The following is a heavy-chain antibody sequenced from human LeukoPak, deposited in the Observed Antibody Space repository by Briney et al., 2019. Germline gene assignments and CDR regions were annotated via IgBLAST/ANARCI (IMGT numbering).Heavy chain of an antibody. CDR3: ARFKTSHLDY. CDR2: INHSGST. CDR1: GGSFSGYY. V-gene: IGHV4-34*01. Sequence: SETLSLTCAVYGGSFSGYYWSWIRQPPGKGLEWIGEINHSGSTNYNPSLKSRVTISVDTSKNQFSLKLSSVTAADTAVYYCARFKTSHLDYWGQGTLVTVSS. D-gene: IGHD2-2*01. J-gene: IGHJ4*02.